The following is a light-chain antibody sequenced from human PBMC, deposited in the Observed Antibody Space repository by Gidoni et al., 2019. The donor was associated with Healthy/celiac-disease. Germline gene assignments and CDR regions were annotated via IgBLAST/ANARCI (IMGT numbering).Light chain of an antibody. CDR2: GHS. J-gene: IGLJ3*02. CDR3: QSYDSSLWV. Sequence: QSVLTQPPSVSGAPGQRVTISCTGSSSNIGAGYDVHWYQQLPGTAPKPLISGHSNRPSGFPDRFSGSKSGTSASLAITGLQAEDEADYYCQSYDSSLWVFGGGTKLTVL. V-gene: IGLV1-40*01. CDR1: SSNIGAGYD.